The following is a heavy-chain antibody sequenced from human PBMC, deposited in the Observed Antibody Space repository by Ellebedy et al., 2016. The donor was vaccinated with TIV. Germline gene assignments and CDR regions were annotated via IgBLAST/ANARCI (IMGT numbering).Heavy chain of an antibody. CDR2: FSDST. J-gene: IGHJ4*02. V-gene: IGHV3-23*01. Sequence: GESLKISCAASGLTLSSFAMSWVRPAPGKGLEWVSHFSDSTYYADSVKGRFTISRDNSKNTLYLQMNSLRADDTAIYYCAKGRSGTYIHHAFDSWGQGTLVTVSS. CDR3: AKGRSGTYIHHAFDS. CDR1: GLTLSSFA. D-gene: IGHD1-14*01.